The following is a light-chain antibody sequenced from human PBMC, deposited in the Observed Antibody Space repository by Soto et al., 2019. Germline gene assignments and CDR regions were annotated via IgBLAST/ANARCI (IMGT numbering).Light chain of an antibody. CDR1: HSVSSNY. J-gene: IGKJ2*01. Sequence: EIVLTQSPGTLSLSPGERVTLSCRASHSVSSNYLAWHQQKPGQAPRLLVSDASNRAPGIPDRFSGSGSGIAFTLTITRLEPEDFAVYYCQQYASSPYTFGQGTRLELK. V-gene: IGKV3-20*01. CDR3: QQYASSPYT. CDR2: DAS.